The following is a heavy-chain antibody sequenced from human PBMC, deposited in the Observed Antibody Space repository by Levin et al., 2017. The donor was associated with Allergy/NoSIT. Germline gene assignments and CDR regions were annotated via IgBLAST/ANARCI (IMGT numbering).Heavy chain of an antibody. Sequence: PGGSLRLSLTCTASGFTFSDHYMDWVRQAPGKGLEWVGRTRDKANSYTTEYAASVKGRFTVSRDDSKNSLYLQMNSLKTEDTAVYFCVRGSRKTSCCNYYYGLDVWGQGTTVTVSS. CDR2: TRDKANSYTT. CDR1: GFTFSDHY. V-gene: IGHV3-72*01. D-gene: IGHD2-2*01. CDR3: VRGSRKTSCCNYYYGLDV. J-gene: IGHJ6*02.